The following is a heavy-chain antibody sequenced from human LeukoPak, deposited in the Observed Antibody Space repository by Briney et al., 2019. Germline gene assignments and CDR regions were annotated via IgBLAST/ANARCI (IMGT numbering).Heavy chain of an antibody. CDR2: ISSRSNYI. D-gene: IGHD2-15*01. J-gene: IGHJ4*02. V-gene: IGHV3-21*01. CDR1: GFTFSGYS. Sequence: GSLRLSCAASGFTFSGYSMNWVRQAPGKGLEWVSSISSRSNYIYYADSVKGRFTISRDNAKNSLFLQVNSLRAEDTAVYYCARGTVVAEYFDYWGQGTLVTVSS. CDR3: ARGTVVAEYFDY.